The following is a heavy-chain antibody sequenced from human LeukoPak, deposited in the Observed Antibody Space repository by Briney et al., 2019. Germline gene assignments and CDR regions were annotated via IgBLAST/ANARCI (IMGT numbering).Heavy chain of an antibody. CDR1: GFIFSTTW. D-gene: IGHD3-10*01. Sequence: PGGSLRLSCAASGFIFSTTWMNWVRQAPGKGLEWVASINPDGAVKYHAHSLKGRFTISRDNSKNTLYLQMNSLRAEDTAVYYCARKYYYGSGSFDYWGQGTLVTVSS. CDR3: ARKYYYGSGSFDY. V-gene: IGHV3-7*03. J-gene: IGHJ4*02. CDR2: INPDGAVK.